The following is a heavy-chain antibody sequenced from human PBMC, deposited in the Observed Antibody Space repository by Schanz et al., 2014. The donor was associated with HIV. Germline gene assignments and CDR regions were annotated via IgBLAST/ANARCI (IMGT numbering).Heavy chain of an antibody. V-gene: IGHV3-74*01. Sequence: EVQLVESGGGLVQPGGSLTLSCAASGFSFSDYWMHWVRQVPGKGLLWVSRMNNDVSSRLYADSVKGRFTISRDNAKNTLYLQMNSLRDEDTAVYYCATRSSDGGYYDNWGQGTLVTVSS. J-gene: IGHJ4*02. CDR3: ATRSSDGGYYDN. CDR2: MNNDVSSR. D-gene: IGHD2-15*01. CDR1: GFSFSDYW.